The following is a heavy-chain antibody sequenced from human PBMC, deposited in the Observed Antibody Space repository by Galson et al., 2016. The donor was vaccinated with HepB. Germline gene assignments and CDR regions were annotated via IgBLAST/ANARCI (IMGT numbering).Heavy chain of an antibody. CDR2: ISGSVGTT. V-gene: IGHV3-23*01. CDR3: AKVETTAFLPFDF. CDR1: GFIFSSYA. J-gene: IGHJ4*02. Sequence: SLRLSCAASGFIFSSYAMSWVRQAPGKGLEWVSGISGSVGTTFYADSVKGRFTISRDNSKNTLFLQMDSLRAEDSAIYFCAKVETTAFLPFDFWGQGTLVTVSS. D-gene: IGHD5-18*01.